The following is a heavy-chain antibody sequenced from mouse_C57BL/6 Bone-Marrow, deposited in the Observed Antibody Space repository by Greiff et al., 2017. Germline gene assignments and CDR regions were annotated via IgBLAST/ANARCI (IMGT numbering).Heavy chain of an antibody. CDR1: GYTFTSYW. V-gene: IGHV1-5*01. CDR3: ALLWLRRWHFDY. Sequence: VQLKQSGTVLARPGASVKMSCKTSGYTFTSYWMHWVKQRPGQGLEWIGAIYPGNSDTSYNQKFKGKAKLTAVTSASTAYMELSSLTNEDSAVYYCALLWLRRWHFDYWGQGTTLTVSS. CDR2: IYPGNSDT. J-gene: IGHJ2*01. D-gene: IGHD2-9*01.